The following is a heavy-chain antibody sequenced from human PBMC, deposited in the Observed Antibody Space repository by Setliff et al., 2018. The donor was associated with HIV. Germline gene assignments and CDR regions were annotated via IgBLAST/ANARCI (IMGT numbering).Heavy chain of an antibody. CDR3: AKELAASGLGYFDS. V-gene: IGHV3-48*03. J-gene: IGHJ4*02. D-gene: IGHD3-22*01. CDR1: GFTFSSFE. Sequence: GGSLRLSCAASGFTFSSFEMNWVRQAPGEGLEWVSHISTSGSSIYYADSVRGRFTISRDNAKNTVYLQMNSLRAEDTAEYYCAKELAASGLGYFDSWGRGILVTVSS. CDR2: ISTSGSSI.